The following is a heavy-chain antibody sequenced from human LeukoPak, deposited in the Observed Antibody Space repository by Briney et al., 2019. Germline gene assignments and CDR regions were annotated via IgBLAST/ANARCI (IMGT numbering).Heavy chain of an antibody. CDR2: IIPIFGTA. J-gene: IGHJ4*02. CDR3: ARAPSYYYDSSGYLNFDY. D-gene: IGHD3-22*01. V-gene: IGHV1-69*06. CDR1: GGTFSSYA. Sequence: AVKVSCKASGGTFSSYAISWVRQAPGQGLEWMGGIIPIFGTANYAQKFQGRVTITADKSTSTAYMELSSLRSEDTAVYYCARAPSYYYDSSGYLNFDYWGQGTLVTVSS.